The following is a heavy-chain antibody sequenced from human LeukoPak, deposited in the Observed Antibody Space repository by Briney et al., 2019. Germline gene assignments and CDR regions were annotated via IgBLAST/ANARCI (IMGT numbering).Heavy chain of an antibody. CDR1: GFTFSSYG. J-gene: IGHJ4*02. Sequence: GRSLRLSCAASGFTFSSYGMHWVRQAPGKGLEWVAVIWYDGSNKYYVDSVKGRFTISRDNSKNTLYLQMNSLRAEDTAVYYCARGWFGEPMGDYWGQGTLVTVSS. V-gene: IGHV3-33*01. CDR3: ARGWFGEPMGDY. CDR2: IWYDGSNK. D-gene: IGHD3-10*01.